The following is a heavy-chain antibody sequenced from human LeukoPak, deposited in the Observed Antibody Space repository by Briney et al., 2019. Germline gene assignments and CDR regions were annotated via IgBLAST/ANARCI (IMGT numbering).Heavy chain of an antibody. J-gene: IGHJ4*02. CDR2: ISGSGGST. CDR1: GFTLSNYG. Sequence: GGSLRLSCAVSGFTLSNYGMSWVRQAPGKGLEWVAGISGSGGSTNYADSVKGRFTISRDNRKNTLYLQMNSLRVEDTAVYFCAKRGVVIRVILVGFHKEAYYFDSWGQGALVAVSS. CDR3: AKRGVVIRVILVGFHKEAYYFDS. D-gene: IGHD3-22*01. V-gene: IGHV3-23*01.